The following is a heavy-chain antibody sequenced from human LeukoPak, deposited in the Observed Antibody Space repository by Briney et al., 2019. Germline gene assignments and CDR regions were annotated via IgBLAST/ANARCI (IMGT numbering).Heavy chain of an antibody. CDR2: IYPGDSDT. J-gene: IGHJ4*02. CDR3: ARRWYDSSGYSRHFDY. V-gene: IGHV5-51*01. D-gene: IGHD3-22*01. CDR1: GYSFTSYW. Sequence: PGESLKISCKGSGYSFTSYWIGWVRQMPGKGLGWMGIIYPGDSDTRYSPSFQGQVTISADKSISTAYLQWSSLRASDTAIYYCARRWYDSSGYSRHFDYWGQGTLVTVPS.